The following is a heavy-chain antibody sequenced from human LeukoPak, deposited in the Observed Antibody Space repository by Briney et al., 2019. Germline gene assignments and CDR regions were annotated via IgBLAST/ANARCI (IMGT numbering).Heavy chain of an antibody. V-gene: IGHV4-34*01. CDR2: INHSGST. J-gene: IGHJ6*02. D-gene: IGHD3-22*01. Sequence: SETLSLTCAVYGGSFSGYYWSWIRQPPGKGLEWIGEINHSGSTNYNPSLKSRVTISVDTSKNQFSLKLSSVTAADTAVYYCARDRPYDSSGYYGAVGWGYYYYGMDVWGQGTTVTVSS. CDR3: ARDRPYDSSGYYGAVGWGYYYYGMDV. CDR1: GGSFSGYY.